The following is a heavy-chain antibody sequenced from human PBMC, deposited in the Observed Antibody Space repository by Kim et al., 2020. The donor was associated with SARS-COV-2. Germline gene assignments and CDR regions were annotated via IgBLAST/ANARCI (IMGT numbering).Heavy chain of an antibody. CDR2: ISGSGGST. CDR1: GFTFSSYA. D-gene: IGHD2-2*01. J-gene: IGHJ4*02. V-gene: IGHV3-23*01. Sequence: GGSLRLSCAASGFTFSSYAMSWVRQAPGKGLEWVSAISGSGGSTYYADSVKGRFTISRDNSKNTLYLQMNSLRAEDTAVYYCAMSKRVVPAAPPFDYWGQGTLVTVSS. CDR3: AMSKRVVPAAPPFDY.